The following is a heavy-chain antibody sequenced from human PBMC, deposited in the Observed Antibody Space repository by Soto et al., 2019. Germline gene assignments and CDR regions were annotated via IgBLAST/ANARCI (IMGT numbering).Heavy chain of an antibody. J-gene: IGHJ4*02. CDR3: ARGGRSYYGSGSPAEPHF. Sequence: QVQLVESGGGVVQPGRSLRLSCAASGFTFSSYAMHWVRQAPGKGLEWVAVISYDGSNKYYADSVKGRFTISRDNSKNTLYLQMNSLRAEDTAVYYCARGGRSYYGSGSPAEPHFWGQGTLVTVSS. CDR2: ISYDGSNK. V-gene: IGHV3-30-3*01. D-gene: IGHD3-10*01. CDR1: GFTFSSYA.